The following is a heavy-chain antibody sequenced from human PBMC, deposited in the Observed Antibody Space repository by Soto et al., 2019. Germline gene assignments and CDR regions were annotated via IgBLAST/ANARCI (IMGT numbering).Heavy chain of an antibody. CDR2: IKSKTDGGTT. CDR1: GFTFSNAW. CDR3: TTEIRGHGISTRCREFAFAN. J-gene: IGHJ3*02. D-gene: IGHD2-2*01. Sequence: EVQLVESGGGVVKPGGSLRLSCAASGFTFSNAWMSWVPQAPGKGLEWVGRIKSKTDGGTTDYAAPVKGRFTISRDDSHNTQNLQMNSRITDDTAVYYCTTEIRGHGISTRCREFAFANWGQGTMVTVSA. V-gene: IGHV3-15*01.